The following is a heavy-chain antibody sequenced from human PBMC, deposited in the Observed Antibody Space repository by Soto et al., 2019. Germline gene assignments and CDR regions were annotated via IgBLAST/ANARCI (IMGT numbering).Heavy chain of an antibody. CDR3: ARDVPAAGTDWFDP. Sequence: SETLSLTCTVSGGSISNYYWSWIRQPAEKRLEWIGRVSSTGSTYYNPSLKSRVTISVDTSKNQFSLNLTSVTAADTAVYYCARDVPAAGTDWFDPWGQGTLVTVSS. D-gene: IGHD6-13*01. CDR2: VSSTGST. CDR1: GGSISNYY. J-gene: IGHJ5*02. V-gene: IGHV4-4*07.